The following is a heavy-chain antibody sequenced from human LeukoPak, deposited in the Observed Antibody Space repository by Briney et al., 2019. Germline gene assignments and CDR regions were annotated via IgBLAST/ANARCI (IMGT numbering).Heavy chain of an antibody. CDR3: ARGGYSYGSWFDY. CDR2: IYYSGST. D-gene: IGHD5-18*01. CDR1: GGSVSSGSYY. J-gene: IGHJ5*01. Sequence: RPSETLSLTCTVSGGSVSSGSYYWSWLRQPPGKGLEWIGYIYYSGSTNYNPSLKSRVTISVDTSKNQFSLKLSSVTAADTAVYYGARGGYSYGSWFDYWGQGTLVTVSS. V-gene: IGHV4-61*01.